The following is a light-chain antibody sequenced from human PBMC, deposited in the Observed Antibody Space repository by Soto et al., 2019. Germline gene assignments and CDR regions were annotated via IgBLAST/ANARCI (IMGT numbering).Light chain of an antibody. CDR2: AAS. CDR1: QGISSY. J-gene: IGKJ1*01. CDR3: QQYYSYPHT. V-gene: IGKV1-8*01. Sequence: ALRMTQSPSSFSASTGDRVTITCRASQGISSYLAWYQQKPGKAPKLLIYAASTLQGGVPSRFSGSGSGTDFTLTISCLQSEDFETYYCQQYYSYPHTFGQGTKVEIK.